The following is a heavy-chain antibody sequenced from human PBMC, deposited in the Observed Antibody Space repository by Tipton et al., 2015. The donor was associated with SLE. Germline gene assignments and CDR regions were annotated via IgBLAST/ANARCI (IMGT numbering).Heavy chain of an antibody. Sequence: QSGAEVKKPGSSVKVSCKASGGTFSTTALTWVRQAPGQGLEWMGGIIPILRSTTYAQKFQGRVTITTDESTGTAYMDLSSLRSEDTAVYYCARDTVTSPLHYWGQGTLVTVSS. CDR3: ARDTVTSPLHY. V-gene: IGHV1-69*05. D-gene: IGHD4-17*01. CDR2: IIPILRST. J-gene: IGHJ4*02. CDR1: GGTFSTTA.